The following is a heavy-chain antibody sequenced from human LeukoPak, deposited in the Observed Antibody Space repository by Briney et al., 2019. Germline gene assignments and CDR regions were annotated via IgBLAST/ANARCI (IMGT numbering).Heavy chain of an antibody. J-gene: IGHJ3*02. CDR3: AKKWSGDYDSSGVNDAFDI. Sequence: PGGSLRLSCAASGFTVSRNYMSWVRQAPGKGLEWVSVLYSDGSTYHADSVKGRFTISRDNSKNTLYLQMNSLRPEDTAVYYCAKKWSGDYDSSGVNDAFDIWGQGTMVTVSS. CDR1: GFTVSRNY. CDR2: LYSDGST. D-gene: IGHD3-22*01. V-gene: IGHV3-53*05.